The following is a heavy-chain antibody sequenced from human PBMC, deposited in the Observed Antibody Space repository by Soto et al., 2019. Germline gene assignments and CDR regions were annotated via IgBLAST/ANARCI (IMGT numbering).Heavy chain of an antibody. Sequence: SVKVSCKASGGTISGFAITWVRQAPGQGLEWMGEIITIFGSANYAQKFQGRVTITADESPSTASMELSSLKSEDTALYYCATTRRPNFGDYLHYWGQGTLVTVSS. CDR1: GGTISGFA. V-gene: IGHV1-69*13. J-gene: IGHJ4*02. CDR2: IITIFGSA. CDR3: ATTRRPNFGDYLHY. D-gene: IGHD4-17*01.